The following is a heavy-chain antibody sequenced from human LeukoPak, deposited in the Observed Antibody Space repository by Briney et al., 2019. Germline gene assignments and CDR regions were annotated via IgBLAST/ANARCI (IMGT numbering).Heavy chain of an antibody. J-gene: IGHJ4*02. Sequence: PGGSLRLSCAASGFTFSYAWMSWVRQAPGKGLEWVGRINTKTEGGTTDYAAPVKGRFTVSRDDSKNTLYLQMISLKTEDSAVYYCTTSYVWESRVGPLFDYWGQGTLVTVSS. V-gene: IGHV3-15*01. CDR2: INTKTEGGTT. CDR1: GFTFSYAW. CDR3: TTSYVWESRVGPLFDY. D-gene: IGHD3-16*01.